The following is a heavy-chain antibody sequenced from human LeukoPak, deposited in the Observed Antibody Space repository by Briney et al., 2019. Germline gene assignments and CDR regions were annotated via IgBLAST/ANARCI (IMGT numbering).Heavy chain of an antibody. Sequence: ASVKVSCKASGYTFTSYGTSWVRQAPGQGLEWMGWISAYSGHTYYARNLQGRVTMTTHTSTSTAYMEPRSLRSDDTALYYCARVYCSGGSCLDAFDIWGQGTMVIVSS. CDR3: ARVYCSGGSCLDAFDI. CDR2: ISAYSGHT. D-gene: IGHD2-15*01. CDR1: GYTFTSYG. V-gene: IGHV1-18*01. J-gene: IGHJ3*02.